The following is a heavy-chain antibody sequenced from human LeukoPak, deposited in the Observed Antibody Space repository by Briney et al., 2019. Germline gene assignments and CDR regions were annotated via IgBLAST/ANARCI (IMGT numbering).Heavy chain of an antibody. Sequence: GGSLRLSCAASGFSFSSYAMNWVRQAPGKGLEWVSAISSSGGSTYYADSVKGRFTISRDNSKNTLYLQMNSLRAEDTALYYCTKPHYCGGDCYNYHYYGMDVWGQGTTVTVSS. V-gene: IGHV3-23*01. CDR1: GFSFSSYA. CDR2: ISSSGGST. D-gene: IGHD2-21*02. J-gene: IGHJ6*02. CDR3: TKPHYCGGDCYNYHYYGMDV.